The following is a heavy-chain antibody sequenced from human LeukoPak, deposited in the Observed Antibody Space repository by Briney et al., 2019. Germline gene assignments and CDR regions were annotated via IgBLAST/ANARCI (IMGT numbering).Heavy chain of an antibody. J-gene: IGHJ4*02. CDR2: ISGSGGST. Sequence: PGGSLRLSCAASGFTFSSYAMSWVRQAPGKGLEWVSGISGSGGSTYYADSVKGRFTISRDNSKNTLYLQMHSLRAEDTAVYYCAKRRGHAYWYFVYRGQGTLVTVSS. CDR1: GFTFSSYA. V-gene: IGHV3-23*01. D-gene: IGHD5-12*01. CDR3: AKRRGHAYWYFVY.